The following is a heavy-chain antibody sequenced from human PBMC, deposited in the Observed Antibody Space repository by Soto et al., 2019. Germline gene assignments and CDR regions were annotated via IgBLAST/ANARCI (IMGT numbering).Heavy chain of an antibody. J-gene: IGHJ5*02. CDR2: IIPIFGTA. CDR1: GGTFSSYA. CDR3: ATGNNYYDSSGYYH. D-gene: IGHD3-22*01. Sequence: QVQLVQSGAEVKKPGSSVKVSCKASGGTFSSYAISWVRQAPGQGLEWMGGIIPIFGTATYAQKFQGRVTITADESTSTAYVELSSLRSEDMAVYYCATGNNYYDSSGYYHWGQGTLVTVSS. V-gene: IGHV1-69*01.